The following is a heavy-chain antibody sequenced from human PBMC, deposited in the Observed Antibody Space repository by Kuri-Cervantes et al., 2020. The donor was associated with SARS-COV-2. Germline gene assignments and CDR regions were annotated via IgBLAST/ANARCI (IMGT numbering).Heavy chain of an antibody. V-gene: IGHV4-34*01. D-gene: IGHD3-10*01. CDR1: GGSFSGYY. CDR3: ARRMPGSGNDLDY. J-gene: IGHJ4*02. Sequence: ESLKISCAVYGGSFSGYYWSWIRQPPGKGLEWIGEINHSGSTNYNPSPKSRVTMSVDTSKNQFSLKLRSVTAADTAVYYCARRMPGSGNDLDYWGQGTLVTVSS. CDR2: INHSGST.